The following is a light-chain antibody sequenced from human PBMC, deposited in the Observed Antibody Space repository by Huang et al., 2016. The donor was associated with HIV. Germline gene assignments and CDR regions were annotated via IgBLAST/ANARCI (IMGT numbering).Light chain of an antibody. CDR2: AAS. J-gene: IGKJ4*01. Sequence: DIQMTQSPSSLSASVGDRVTITCRASQSISNYLNWYQQKPGKAPKLLSYAASSLQSGVPSRFSCSGSGTHFTLTISSLQPEDFATYYCQQSYSIPLTFGGGTKVEIK. CDR1: QSISNY. V-gene: IGKV1-39*01. CDR3: QQSYSIPLT.